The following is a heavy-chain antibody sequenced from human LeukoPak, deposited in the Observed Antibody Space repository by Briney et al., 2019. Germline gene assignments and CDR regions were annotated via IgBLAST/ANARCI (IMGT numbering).Heavy chain of an antibody. CDR1: GYTFTSYG. J-gene: IGHJ2*01. CDR3: ARVRYYDFWSGYSYWYCDL. V-gene: IGHV1-18*01. D-gene: IGHD3-3*01. Sequence: ASVKVSCKASGYTFTSYGISWVRQAPGEGLEWMGWISAYNGNTNYAQKLQGRVTMTTDTSTSTAYMDLRSLRSDDTAVYYCARVRYYDFWSGYSYWYCDLWVRGTLVTVPS. CDR2: ISAYNGNT.